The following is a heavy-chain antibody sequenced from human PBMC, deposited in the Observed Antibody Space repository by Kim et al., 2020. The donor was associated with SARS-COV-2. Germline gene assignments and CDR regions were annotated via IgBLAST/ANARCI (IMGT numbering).Heavy chain of an antibody. J-gene: IGHJ3*02. CDR2: IYYNGNK. CDR3: AKSQREWELPQGFAFDI. V-gene: IGHV4-39*01. D-gene: IGHD1-26*01. Sequence: SETLSLTCTVSGGSINTISNYWDWIRQPPGKGLEWIGSIYYNGNKYYNPSLRSQVTMSVDMSKNQFSLRLSSVTAADSAIYYCAKSQREWELPQGFAFDIWGQGTMVTVSS. CDR1: GGSINTISNY.